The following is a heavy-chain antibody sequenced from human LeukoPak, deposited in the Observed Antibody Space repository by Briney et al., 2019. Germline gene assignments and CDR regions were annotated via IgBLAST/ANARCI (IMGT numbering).Heavy chain of an antibody. V-gene: IGHV1-69*04. CDR2: IIPILGIA. CDR3: ARVYSSSWCNWFDP. D-gene: IGHD6-13*01. J-gene: IGHJ5*02. CDR1: GGTFSSYA. Sequence: VASVKVSCKASGGTFSSYAISWVRQAPGQGLEWMGRIIPILGIANYAQKFQGRVTITADKSTSTAYMELSSLRSEDTAVYYCARVYSSSWCNWFDPWGQGTLVTVSS.